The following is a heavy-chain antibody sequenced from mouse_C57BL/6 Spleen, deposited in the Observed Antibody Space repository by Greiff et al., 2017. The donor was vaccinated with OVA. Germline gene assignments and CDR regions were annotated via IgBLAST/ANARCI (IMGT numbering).Heavy chain of an antibody. Sequence: EVQLVESGGGLVKPGGSLKLSCAASGFTFSSYAMSWVRQTPEKRLEWVATISDGGSYTYYPDNVKGRFTISRDNAKNNLYLQMSHLKSEDTAMYYCARASLYYALGYFDVWGTGTTVTVSS. CDR1: GFTFSSYA. V-gene: IGHV5-4*01. D-gene: IGHD1-1*01. CDR2: ISDGGSYT. J-gene: IGHJ1*03. CDR3: ARASLYYALGYFDV.